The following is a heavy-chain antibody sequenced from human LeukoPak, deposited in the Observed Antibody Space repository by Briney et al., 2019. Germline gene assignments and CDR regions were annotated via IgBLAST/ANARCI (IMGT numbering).Heavy chain of an antibody. D-gene: IGHD3-22*01. Sequence: SETLSLTCTVSGGSISSGFYYWSWIRQPAGKGLEWIGRIYMSGSTKYNPSLKSRVTISIDTSKNQFSLKLSSVTAADTAVYYCARGVYDSSGYYFDYWGQGTLVTVSS. J-gene: IGHJ4*02. CDR1: GGSISSGFYY. CDR2: IYMSGST. V-gene: IGHV4-61*02. CDR3: ARGVYDSSGYYFDY.